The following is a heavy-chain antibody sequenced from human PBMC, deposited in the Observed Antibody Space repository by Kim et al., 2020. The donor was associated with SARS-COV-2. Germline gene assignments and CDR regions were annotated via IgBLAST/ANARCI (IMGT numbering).Heavy chain of an antibody. V-gene: IGHV3-53*01. D-gene: IGHD2-15*01. Sequence: GGFLRLSCAASGFTFSSNYMSWVRQAPGKGLEWVSVINSGGSTYYAASVKGRFTISRDTSKSTLYLQMNSLRAGDTAVYFCARGRSCVSDGYAHYFDYWGQGTLGTVSS. CDR1: GFTFSSNY. J-gene: IGHJ4*02. CDR3: ARGRSCVSDGYAHYFDY. CDR2: INSGGST.